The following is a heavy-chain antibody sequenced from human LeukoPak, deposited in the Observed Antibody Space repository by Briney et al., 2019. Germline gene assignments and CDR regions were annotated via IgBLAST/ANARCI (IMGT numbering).Heavy chain of an antibody. D-gene: IGHD2-2*01. Sequence: GGSPRLSCAASGFTFKTYAMTWVRQAPGKGLEWVSVTSGAGVMTYYGDSVKGRFTISRDNSKNTLYLQLNSLRAEDTAIYYCAKGIVQLPASPYYYVLDVWGQGTTVTVSS. CDR1: GFTFKTYA. J-gene: IGHJ6*02. V-gene: IGHV3-23*01. CDR3: AKGIVQLPASPYYYVLDV. CDR2: TSGAGVMT.